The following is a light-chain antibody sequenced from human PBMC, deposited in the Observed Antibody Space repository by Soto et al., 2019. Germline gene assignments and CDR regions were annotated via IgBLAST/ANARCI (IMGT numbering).Light chain of an antibody. CDR2: EVN. J-gene: IGLJ1*01. Sequence: QSVLTQPASVSGSPGQSITISCTGASSDVGDYNYVSWYQHHPGKAPKLLIYEVNNRPSGISNRFSGSKSGNVASLTISGLQAEDEAEYYCSSYTSRNTYVFGTGTKLTVL. CDR3: SSYTSRNTYV. CDR1: SSDVGDYNY. V-gene: IGLV2-14*01.